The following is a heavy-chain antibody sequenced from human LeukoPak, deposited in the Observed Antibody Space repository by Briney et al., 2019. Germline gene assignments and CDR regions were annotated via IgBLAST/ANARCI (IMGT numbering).Heavy chain of an antibody. J-gene: IGHJ4*02. CDR2: IIPILGIA. D-gene: IGHD1-26*01. Sequence: SVKVSCKASGGTFSSYAISWVRQAPGQGLEWMGRIIPILGIANYAQKFQGRVTITADKSTSTAYMELSSLRSEDTAVYYCAREPSGSYSNDVFYFDYWGQGTLVTVSS. CDR3: AREPSGSYSNDVFYFDY. CDR1: GGTFSSYA. V-gene: IGHV1-69*04.